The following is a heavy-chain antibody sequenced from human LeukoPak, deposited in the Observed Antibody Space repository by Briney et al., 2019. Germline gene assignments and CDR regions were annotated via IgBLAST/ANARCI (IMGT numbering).Heavy chain of an antibody. J-gene: IGHJ6*03. CDR2: INSDGSST. D-gene: IGHD2-21*02. CDR1: GFTFSSYW. V-gene: IGHV3-74*01. CDR3: ARGCGGDCYRGYYYMDV. Sequence: GGSLRLSCAASGFTFSSYWMHWVRQAPGKGLVWVSRINSDGSSTSYADSVKGRFTISRDNAKNTLYLQMNSLRAEDTAVYHCARGCGGDCYRGYYYMDVWGKGTTVTVSS.